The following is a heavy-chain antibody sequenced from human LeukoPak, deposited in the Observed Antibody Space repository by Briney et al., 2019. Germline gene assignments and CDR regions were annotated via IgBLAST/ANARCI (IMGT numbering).Heavy chain of an antibody. Sequence: SGTLSLTCAVSGGSISSSNWWSWIRQPPGKGLEWIGEINHSGSTNYNPSLKSRVTISVDTSKNQFSLKLSSVTAADTAVYYCARGYDFRSGYYKGNWFDPWGQGTLVTVSS. V-gene: IGHV4-4*02. J-gene: IGHJ5*02. CDR3: ARGYDFRSGYYKGNWFDP. D-gene: IGHD3-3*01. CDR2: INHSGST. CDR1: GGSISSSNW.